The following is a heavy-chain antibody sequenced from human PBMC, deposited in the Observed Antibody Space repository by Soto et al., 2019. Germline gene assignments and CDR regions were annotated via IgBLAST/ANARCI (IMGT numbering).Heavy chain of an antibody. CDR1: GFSVSNARMG. CDR2: IFSNDEK. CDR3: VRLEYSHAFDI. Sequence: QVTLKESGPVLVKPTETLTLTCTVSGFSVSNARMGVSWIRQPPGKALEWLAHIFSNDEKTYSTSLKSRLTISNDTSKSQVVLTMTNMDPVDTATYYCVRLEYSHAFDIWGQGTMVTVSS. D-gene: IGHD5-12*01. V-gene: IGHV2-26*01. J-gene: IGHJ3*02.